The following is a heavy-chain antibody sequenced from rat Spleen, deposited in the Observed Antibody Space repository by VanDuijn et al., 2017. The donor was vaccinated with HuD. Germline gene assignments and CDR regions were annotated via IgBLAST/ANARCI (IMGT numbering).Heavy chain of an antibody. CDR2: ISYDGNST. CDR3: TRGSDWYFDF. J-gene: IGHJ2*01. Sequence: EVQLVESGGGLVQPGRSLKLSCAASGFTFSDYYMAWVRQAPTKGLEWVASISYDGNSTYYPDSVKCRFTISRDNAKSTLYLQMNSLRSEDTATYYCTRGSDWYFDFGGQGVMVTVSS. CDR1: GFTFSDYY. V-gene: IGHV5-20*01. D-gene: IGHD1-1*01.